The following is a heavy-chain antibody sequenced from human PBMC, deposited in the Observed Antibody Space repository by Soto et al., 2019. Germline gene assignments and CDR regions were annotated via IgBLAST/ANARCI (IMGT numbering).Heavy chain of an antibody. V-gene: IGHV1-69*01. Sequence: QVQLVQSGAEVKKPGSSVKVSCKASGGTFSSYAISWVRQAPGQGLEWMGGIIPIFGTANYAQKFQGRVTIPADESTSTAYMELSSLRSQDTAVYYCASAYVDTAMVGDYYYYYGMDVWGQGTTVTVSS. CDR3: ASAYVDTAMVGDYYYYYGMDV. J-gene: IGHJ6*02. D-gene: IGHD5-18*01. CDR1: GGTFSSYA. CDR2: IIPIFGTA.